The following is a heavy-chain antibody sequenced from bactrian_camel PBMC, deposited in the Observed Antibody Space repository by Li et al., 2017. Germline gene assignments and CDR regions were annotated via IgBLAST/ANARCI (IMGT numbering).Heavy chain of an antibody. D-gene: IGHD2*01. CDR2: IYTDGSTDHLPGGSA. J-gene: IGHJ4*01. V-gene: IGHV3S54*01. CDR1: GATASTNS. Sequence: QVQLVESGGGSVQAGGSMRLSCAASGATASTNSVAWFRRVPEKKREGLAVIYTDGSTDHLPGGSAYYADSVKGRFTISQDKTENTVYLHMASLIPEDTAMYYCAKGFYSTADSLGHKVRGQGTQVTVS.